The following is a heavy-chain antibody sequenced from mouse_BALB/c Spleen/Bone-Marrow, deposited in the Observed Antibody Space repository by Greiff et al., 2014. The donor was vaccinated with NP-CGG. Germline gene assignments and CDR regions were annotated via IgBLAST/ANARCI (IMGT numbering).Heavy chain of an antibody. J-gene: IGHJ4*01. Sequence: EVKLVESGGDLVKPGGSLKLSCAASGFTFSSYGMSWVRQTPDKRLEWVATISSGGSYTYYPDSVKGRFTISRDNAKNTLYLQMSSLKSEDTAMYYCARKYGNLGVMDYWGQGTSVTVSS. V-gene: IGHV5-6*02. CDR1: GFTFSSYG. CDR3: ARKYGNLGVMDY. D-gene: IGHD2-1*01. CDR2: ISSGGSYT.